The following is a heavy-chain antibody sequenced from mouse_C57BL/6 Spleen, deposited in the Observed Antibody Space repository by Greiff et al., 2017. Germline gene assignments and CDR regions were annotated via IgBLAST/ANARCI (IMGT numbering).Heavy chain of an antibody. J-gene: IGHJ4*01. CDR2: IYPRSGNT. CDR1: GYTFTSYG. V-gene: IGHV1-81*01. Sequence: VQLQQSGAELARPGASVKLSCKASGYTFTSYGISWVKQRPGQGLEWIGEIYPRSGNTYYNEKFKGKATLTADKSSSTAYMELRSLTSEDSAVYFGARGDYYGSSYGTLAMDYWGQGTSVTVSS. CDR3: ARGDYYGSSYGTLAMDY. D-gene: IGHD1-1*01.